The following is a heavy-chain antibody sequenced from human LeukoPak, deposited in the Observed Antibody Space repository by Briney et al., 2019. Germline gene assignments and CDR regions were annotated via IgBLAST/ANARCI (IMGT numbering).Heavy chain of an antibody. J-gene: IGHJ4*02. D-gene: IGHD4-23*01. CDR3: ARDGDGGNSDY. V-gene: IGHV1-69*04. CDR1: GGTFSSYA. Sequence: SVKVSCKASGGTFSSYAISWVRQAPGQGLEWMGRIIPILGIANYAQKFQGRVTITADKSTSTAYMERSSLRSEDTAVYYCARDGDGGNSDYWGQGTLVTVSS. CDR2: IIPILGIA.